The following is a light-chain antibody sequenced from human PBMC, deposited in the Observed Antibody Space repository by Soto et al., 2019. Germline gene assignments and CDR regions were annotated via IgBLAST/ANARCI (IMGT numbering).Light chain of an antibody. CDR3: QQYYSYPQT. CDR2: AAS. V-gene: IGKV1-8*01. Sequence: AIRMTQSPSSLSASTGDRVTITCRASQGISSYIAWYQQKSGNTPKLLIYAASTLQSGVPSRFSGSGSGTDFTLTISCLESEDFATYYCQQYYSYPQTFGQGTKVDIK. CDR1: QGISSY. J-gene: IGKJ1*01.